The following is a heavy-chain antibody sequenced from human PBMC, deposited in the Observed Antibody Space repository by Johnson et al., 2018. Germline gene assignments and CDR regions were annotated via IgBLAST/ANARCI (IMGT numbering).Heavy chain of an antibody. Sequence: VQLVESGGGLVKPGRSLRLSCTASGFTFGDYAMSWFRQAPGKGLEWVGRTRNKANSYTTEYAASVKGRFTISRDYSKNSLYLQMNSLKTEETAVYYCARGSSRDVDNYPNYYYGMDVWGKGTTVTVSS. V-gene: IGHV3-72*01. J-gene: IGHJ6*04. CDR2: TRNKANSYTT. CDR3: ARGSSRDVDNYPNYYYGMDV. CDR1: GFTFGDYA. D-gene: IGHD5-24*01.